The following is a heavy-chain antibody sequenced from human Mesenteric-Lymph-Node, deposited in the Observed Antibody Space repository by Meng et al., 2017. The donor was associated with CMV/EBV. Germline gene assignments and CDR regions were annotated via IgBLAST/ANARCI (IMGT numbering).Heavy chain of an antibody. CDR3: ARDRGDYYYYHGMDV. CDR1: GGSFSAYY. V-gene: IGHV4-59*01. CDR2: IYYSGST. J-gene: IGHJ6*02. Sequence: SETLSPTCTVSGGSFSAYYWSWIRQPPGKGLEWFGYIYYSGSTNYNPSLKSRVTILVDTSKNQFSLKVSSVTAADTAVYYCARDRGDYYYYHGMDVWGQGTTVTVSS.